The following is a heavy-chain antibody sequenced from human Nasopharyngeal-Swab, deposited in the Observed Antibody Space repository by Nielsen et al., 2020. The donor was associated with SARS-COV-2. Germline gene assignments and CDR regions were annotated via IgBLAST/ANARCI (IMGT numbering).Heavy chain of an antibody. Sequence: GESLKISCAASGFTFSSYWMSWVRQAPGKGLEWVANIKQDGSEKYYVDSVKGRFTISRDNAKNSLYLQMNSLRAEDTAVYYCARAPGDSLDYWGQGTLVTVSS. J-gene: IGHJ4*02. CDR3: ARAPGDSLDY. CDR1: GFTFSSYW. V-gene: IGHV3-7*01. D-gene: IGHD1-26*01. CDR2: IKQDGSEK.